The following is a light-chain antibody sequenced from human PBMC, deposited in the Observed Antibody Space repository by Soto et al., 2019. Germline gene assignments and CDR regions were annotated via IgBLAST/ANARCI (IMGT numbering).Light chain of an antibody. J-gene: IGKJ1*01. CDR2: KAS. V-gene: IGKV1-5*03. CDR1: QSISSW. Sequence: DIQMTHALSALSAYVGDRGTITCRASQSISSWLAWYQQKPGKAPKLLIYKASSLESGVPSRFSGSGSGTEFTLTISSLQPDAFATYYCQQSNSYLCTSGPGTKVDIK. CDR3: QQSNSYLCT.